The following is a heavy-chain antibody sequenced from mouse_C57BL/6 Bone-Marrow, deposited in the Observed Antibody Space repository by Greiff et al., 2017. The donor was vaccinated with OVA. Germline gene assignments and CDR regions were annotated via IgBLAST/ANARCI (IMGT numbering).Heavy chain of an antibody. CDR3: ARNCDYGSRNWYFDV. CDR2: INPGSGGT. D-gene: IGHD1-1*01. V-gene: IGHV1-54*01. Sequence: QVQLQQSGAELVRPGTSVKVSCKASGYAFTNYLIEWVKQRPGQGLEWIGVINPGSGGTNYNEKFKGKATLTADKSSSTAYMQLSSLTSEDSAVYFCARNCDYGSRNWYFDVWGTGTTVTVSS. CDR1: GYAFTNYL. J-gene: IGHJ1*03.